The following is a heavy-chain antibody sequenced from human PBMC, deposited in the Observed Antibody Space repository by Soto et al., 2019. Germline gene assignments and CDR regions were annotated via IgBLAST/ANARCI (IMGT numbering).Heavy chain of an antibody. CDR1: GFTFSTYA. CDR3: AKEGSSSLYYFDY. V-gene: IGHV3-23*01. CDR2: ISGSGGST. Sequence: GGSLRLSCAASGFTFSTYAMTWVRQAPGKGLEWVSTISGSGGSTYYADSGKGRFTISRDNSKNTLYVHMNSLRGEDTAVYYCAKEGSSSLYYFDYWGQGTLVTVSS. D-gene: IGHD3-16*01. J-gene: IGHJ4*02.